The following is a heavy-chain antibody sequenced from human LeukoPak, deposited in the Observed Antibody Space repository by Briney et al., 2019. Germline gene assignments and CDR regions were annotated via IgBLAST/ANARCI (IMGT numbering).Heavy chain of an antibody. CDR1: GGTFSSSA. V-gene: IGHV1-69*05. Sequence: SVKVSCKASGGTFSSSAISWVRQAPGQGLEWMGGIIPIFGTANYAQKFQGRVTITTDESTSTAYMELSSLRSEDTAVYYCARGSSIVVVPAAINYMDVWGKGTTVTVSS. J-gene: IGHJ6*03. CDR2: IIPIFGTA. D-gene: IGHD2-2*01. CDR3: ARGSSIVVVPAAINYMDV.